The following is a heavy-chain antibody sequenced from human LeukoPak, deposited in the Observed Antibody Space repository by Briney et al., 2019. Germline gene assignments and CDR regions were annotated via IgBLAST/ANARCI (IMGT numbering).Heavy chain of an antibody. CDR2: IYSGGST. J-gene: IGHJ4*02. CDR1: GFTVSSNY. CDR3: ARLTGSLTYY. V-gene: IGHV3-53*04. Sequence: SGGSLRLSCAASGFTVSSNYMSWVRQAPGKGLEWVSVIYSGGSTYYADSVKGRFTISRHNSKNTLYLQMNSLRAEDTAVYYCARLTGSLTYYWGQGTLVTVSS. D-gene: IGHD2-21*02.